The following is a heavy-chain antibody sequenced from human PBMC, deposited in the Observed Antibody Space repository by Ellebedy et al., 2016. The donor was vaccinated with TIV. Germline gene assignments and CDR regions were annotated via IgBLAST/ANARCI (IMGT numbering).Heavy chain of an antibody. Sequence: ASVKVSCKASGYTFTSYGISWVRQAPGQGLEWMGWISAYNGNTNYVQKLQGRVTMTTDTSTSTAYMELRSLRSDDTAVYYCARGATWRIAVAGTDFWYYYGMDVWGQGTTVTVSS. CDR3: ARGATWRIAVAGTDFWYYYGMDV. CDR2: ISAYNGNT. J-gene: IGHJ6*02. V-gene: IGHV1-18*01. D-gene: IGHD6-19*01. CDR1: GYTFTSYG.